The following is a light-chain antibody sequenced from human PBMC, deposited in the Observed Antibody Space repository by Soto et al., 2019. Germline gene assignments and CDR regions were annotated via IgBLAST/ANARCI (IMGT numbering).Light chain of an antibody. CDR1: SSDVDSYNS. V-gene: IGLV2-14*01. CDR2: DVT. CDR3: SSYTSSSTWV. Sequence: QSVLTQPASVSGSPGQSITMSCTGTSSDVDSYNSVSWYQQHPGKAPKLMIYDVTYRPSGVSNRFSGSKSGNTASLTISGLQAEDEGDYYCSSYTSSSTWVFGGGTKLTVL. J-gene: IGLJ3*02.